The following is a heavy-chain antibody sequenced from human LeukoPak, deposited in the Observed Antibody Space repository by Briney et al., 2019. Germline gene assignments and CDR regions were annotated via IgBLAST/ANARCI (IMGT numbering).Heavy chain of an antibody. Sequence: PSETLSLTCVVYGGSLSGYYWSWIRQPPGKGLEWIGEINHSGSTNYNPSLKSRVTISVDKSKNQFSLKLRSVTAADTAVYYCARPLSLGYCSGGSCYGRGAWFDRWGQGTLVTVSS. V-gene: IGHV4-34*01. CDR3: ARPLSLGYCSGGSCYGRGAWFDR. J-gene: IGHJ5*02. CDR1: GGSLSGYY. D-gene: IGHD2-15*01. CDR2: INHSGST.